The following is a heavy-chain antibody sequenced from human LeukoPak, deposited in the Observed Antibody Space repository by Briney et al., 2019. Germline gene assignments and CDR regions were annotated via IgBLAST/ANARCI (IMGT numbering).Heavy chain of an antibody. V-gene: IGHV3-30*02. D-gene: IGHD6-6*01. CDR2: IRYDGSNK. CDR1: GFTFSSYG. CDR3: AKVDGSSSRCIDY. J-gene: IGHJ4*02. Sequence: PGGSLRLSCAASGFTFSSYGMHWVRQAPGKGLEWVAFIRYDGSNKYYADSVKGRFTISRDNSKNTLYLQMNSLRAEDTAVYYCAKVDGSSSRCIDYWGQGTLVTVSS.